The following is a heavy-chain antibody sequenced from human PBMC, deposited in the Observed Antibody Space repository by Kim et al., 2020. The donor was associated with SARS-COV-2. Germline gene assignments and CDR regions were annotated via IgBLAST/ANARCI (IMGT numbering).Heavy chain of an antibody. CDR1: GGSMSNYY. Sequence: SETLSLTCAVSGGSMSNYYWTWTRQPPGKGLEWIGFISISGGTNYNPSLRSRLSMSIDRSNNHFSLKLNSVSAADTAVYYCARERIGDGRSQLSCMDVWGQGTTVTVSS. CDR3: ARERIGDGRSQLSCMDV. D-gene: IGHD4-17*01. CDR2: ISISGGT. V-gene: IGHV4-4*08. J-gene: IGHJ6*02.